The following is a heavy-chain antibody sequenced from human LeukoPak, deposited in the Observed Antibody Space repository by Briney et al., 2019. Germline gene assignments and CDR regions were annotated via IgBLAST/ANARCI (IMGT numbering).Heavy chain of an antibody. CDR3: AREGPGDPPSITGTTWGLDY. CDR2: IYYSGST. Sequence: PSETLSLTCTVSGGSISSSSYYWGWIRQLPGKGLEWIGSIYYSGSTYYNPSLKSRVTISVDTSKNQFSLKLSSVTAADTAVYYCAREGPGDPPSITGTTWGLDYWGQGTLVTVSS. J-gene: IGHJ4*02. V-gene: IGHV4-39*07. D-gene: IGHD1-20*01. CDR1: GGSISSSSYY.